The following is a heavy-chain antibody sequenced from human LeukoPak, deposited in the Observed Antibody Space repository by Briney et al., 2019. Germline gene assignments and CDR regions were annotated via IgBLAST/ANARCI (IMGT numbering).Heavy chain of an antibody. D-gene: IGHD2-8*02. V-gene: IGHV4-38-2*02. CDR1: GYSISSGYY. J-gene: IGHJ4*02. CDR2: VYHTGTT. CDR3: ASAHYEATGLGYYFKF. Sequence: PSETLSLTCNVSGYSISSGYYWGWIRQSPGKGLEWIGTVYHTGTTYYSPSLKSRLAISLDTSTSRFSLKLTSVTATDTAVYYCASAHYEATGLGYYFKFWGQGTLVSVSS.